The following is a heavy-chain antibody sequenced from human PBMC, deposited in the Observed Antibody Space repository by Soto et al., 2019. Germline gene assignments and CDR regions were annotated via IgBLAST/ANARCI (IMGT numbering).Heavy chain of an antibody. CDR2: ISYDGSNK. D-gene: IGHD3-10*01. CDR1: GYTFSSYG. CDR3: AKDTKDVLLWFGELLFWADYYYGMDV. J-gene: IGHJ6*02. Sequence: SCKASGYTFSSYGMHWVRQAPGKGLEWVAVISYDGSNKYYADSVKGRFTISRDNSKNTLYLQMNSLRAEDTAVYYCAKDTKDVLLWFGELLFWADYYYGMDVWGQGTTVTVSS. V-gene: IGHV3-30*18.